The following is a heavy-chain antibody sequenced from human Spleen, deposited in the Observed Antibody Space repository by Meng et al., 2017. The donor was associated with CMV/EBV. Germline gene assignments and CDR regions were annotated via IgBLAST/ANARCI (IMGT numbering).Heavy chain of an antibody. V-gene: IGHV3-23*01. Sequence: GESLKISCAASGFTFTNFGMNWVRQAPGKGLEWVSTISASGGSTYYADSVKGRFTISRDNSKNTLYLQMNSLRAEDTAVYYCAKGKSTVAGREYYFDYWGQGTLVTVSS. J-gene: IGHJ4*02. CDR3: AKGKSTVAGREYYFDY. CDR1: GFTFTNFG. D-gene: IGHD6-19*01. CDR2: ISASGGST.